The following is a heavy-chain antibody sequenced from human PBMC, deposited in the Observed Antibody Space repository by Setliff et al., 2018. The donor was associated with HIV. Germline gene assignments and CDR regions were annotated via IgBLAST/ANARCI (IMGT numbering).Heavy chain of an antibody. J-gene: IGHJ3*02. D-gene: IGHD3-10*01. V-gene: IGHV4-59*01. CDR3: GRVGFVELFGAFDI. Sequence: KPSETLSLTCTVSGGSMSSYYWSWIRQPPGKGLEWVGYIYYSGSTNYNPSLNSRVSISVDTSKNQFSLKLSSVTAADTAMYYCGRVGFVELFGAFDIWGQGIMVTVTS. CDR2: IYYSGST. CDR1: GGSMSSYY.